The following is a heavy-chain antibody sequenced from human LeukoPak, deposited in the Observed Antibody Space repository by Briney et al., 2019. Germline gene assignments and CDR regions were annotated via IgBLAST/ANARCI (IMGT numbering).Heavy chain of an antibody. J-gene: IGHJ4*02. V-gene: IGHV3-43*02. CDR2: ISGDSDNK. Sequence: GGSLRLSCAASGFNVAAYAMYWVRQPPGKSLEWVSLISGDSDNKYSAASVKGRFAISRDNSKNSLYLQMNSLTTEDTAFYYCAIVYESGSFYRAFAYWGQGALVTVSS. CDR1: GFNVAAYA. CDR3: AIVYESGSFYRAFAY. D-gene: IGHD3-10*01.